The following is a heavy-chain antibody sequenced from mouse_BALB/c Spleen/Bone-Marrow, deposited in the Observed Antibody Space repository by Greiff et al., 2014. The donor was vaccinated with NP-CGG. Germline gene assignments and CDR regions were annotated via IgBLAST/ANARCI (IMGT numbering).Heavy chain of an antibody. D-gene: IGHD1-1*01. CDR1: GFNIKDTY. CDR2: IDPANGNT. V-gene: IGHV14-3*02. Sequence: LKDSGAELVKPGASVKLSCTASGFNIKDTYMHWVKQRPEQGLEWIGRIDPANGNTKYDPKFQGKATITADTSSNTAYLQLSSLTSEDTAVYYCANYYYGSSLFAYWGQGTLVTVSA. J-gene: IGHJ3*01. CDR3: ANYYYGSSLFAY.